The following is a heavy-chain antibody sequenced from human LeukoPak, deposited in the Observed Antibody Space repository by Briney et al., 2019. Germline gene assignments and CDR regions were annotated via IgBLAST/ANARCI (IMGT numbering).Heavy chain of an antibody. Sequence: GRSLRLSCAASGFTFSSYGMHWVRQAPGKGLEWVAFIRYDGSNKYYADSVKGRFTISRDNSKNTLYLQMNSLRAEDTAVYYCAKAGLGIRGKFDYWGQGTLVTVSS. CDR3: AKAGLGIRGKFDY. CDR2: IRYDGSNK. CDR1: GFTFSSYG. J-gene: IGHJ4*02. D-gene: IGHD7-27*01. V-gene: IGHV3-30*02.